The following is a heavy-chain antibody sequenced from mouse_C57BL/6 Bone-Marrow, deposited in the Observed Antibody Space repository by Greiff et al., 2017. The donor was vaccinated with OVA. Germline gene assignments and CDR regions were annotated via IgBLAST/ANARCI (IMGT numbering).Heavy chain of an antibody. CDR3: SRIARWLLLFDY. D-gene: IGHD2-3*01. J-gene: IGHJ2*01. V-gene: IGHV8-8*01. CDR1: GFSLSTFGMG. Sequence: QVTLKVCGPGILQPSQSLSLTCSFSGFSLSTFGMGVGRIRQPSGQGLEWLAHIWWDDAKYYNPVMKSRLTISKDTSKNQVFLKIANVDTADTATYDCSRIARWLLLFDYWGQGTTLTVSS. CDR2: IWWDDAK.